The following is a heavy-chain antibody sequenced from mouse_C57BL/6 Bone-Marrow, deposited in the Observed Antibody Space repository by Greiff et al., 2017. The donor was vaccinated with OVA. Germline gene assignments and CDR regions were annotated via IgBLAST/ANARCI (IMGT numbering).Heavy chain of an antibody. CDR1: GYTFTGYW. V-gene: IGHV1-9*01. J-gene: IGHJ4*01. CDR2: ILPGSGST. Sequence: QVQLQQSGAELMKPGASVKLSCKATGYTFTGYWIEWVKQRPGHGLEWIGEILPGSGSTNYNEKFKGKATFTADTSSNTASMELSSLTTEDSAVYYCAKGGYDYDDGWARYYWGPGPTVTVSS. CDR3: AKGGYDYDDGWARYY. D-gene: IGHD2-4*01.